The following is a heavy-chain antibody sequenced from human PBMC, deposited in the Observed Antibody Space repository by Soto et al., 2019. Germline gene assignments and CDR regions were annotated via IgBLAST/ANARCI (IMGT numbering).Heavy chain of an antibody. V-gene: IGHV3-30*18. CDR1: GFTFSSYG. CDR2: ISYDGSNK. CDR3: AKDRYYYDSSGLYYLDY. D-gene: IGHD3-22*01. Sequence: GGSLRLSCAASGFTFSSYGMHWVRQAPGKGLEWVAVISYDGSNKYYADSVKGRFTISRDNSKNTLYLQMNSLRAEDTAVYYCAKDRYYYDSSGLYYLDYWGQGTLVTV. J-gene: IGHJ4*02.